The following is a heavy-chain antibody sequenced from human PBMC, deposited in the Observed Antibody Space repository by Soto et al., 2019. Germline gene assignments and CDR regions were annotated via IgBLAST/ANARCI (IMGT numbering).Heavy chain of an antibody. CDR3: AREGYCSSGSCALYSHDYFGMDV. V-gene: IGHV1-18*01. D-gene: IGHD2-15*01. CDR1: GYTFTRYG. CDR2: ISTYNANT. Sequence: VASVKVSCKASGYTFTRYGISWVRQAPGQGLEWMGWISTYNANTKYAHNLEGRVTMTTGTYTSTAYMELRSLTSDDTAVYYCAREGYCSSGSCALYSHDYFGMDVWGQGTTVTVSS. J-gene: IGHJ6*02.